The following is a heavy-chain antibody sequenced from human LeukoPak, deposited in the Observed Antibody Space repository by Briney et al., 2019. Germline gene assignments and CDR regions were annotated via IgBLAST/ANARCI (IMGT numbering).Heavy chain of an antibody. V-gene: IGHV3-30*02. CDR2: MRYDGTNK. CDR3: AKAPSTHASGAYSPFDH. J-gene: IGHJ4*02. CDR1: GFALGSYG. Sequence: GGSLRLSCAASGFALGSYGMHWVRQAPGKGLEWVAYMRYDGTNKYSAASVNGRFTIYRDNSQNTLYLEMNRLRTDDTAVYYCAKAPSTHASGAYSPFDHWGQGTLVTVSS. D-gene: IGHD3-10*01.